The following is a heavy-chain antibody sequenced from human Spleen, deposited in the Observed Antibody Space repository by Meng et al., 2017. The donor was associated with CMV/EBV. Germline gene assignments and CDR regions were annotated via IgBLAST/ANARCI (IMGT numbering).Heavy chain of an antibody. D-gene: IGHD1-14*01. CDR3: ARAEYYNWFDP. CDR1: GGSMSSGDYV. Sequence: QVQVQESGPGLVKPSQTLSLTCTVSGGSMSSGDYVWKWIRQPPGKGLEWIGYIYYSGNTYYHPSLKSRVTISIDTSKNQFSLKLSSVTAADTAVYYCARAEYYNWFDPWGQGTLVTVSS. CDR2: IYYSGNT. V-gene: IGHV4-30-4*01. J-gene: IGHJ5*02.